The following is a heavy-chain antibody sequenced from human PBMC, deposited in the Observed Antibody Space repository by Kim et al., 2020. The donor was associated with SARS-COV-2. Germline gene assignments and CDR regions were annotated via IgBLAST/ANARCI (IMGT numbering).Heavy chain of an antibody. D-gene: IGHD6-13*01. Sequence: GQGRFTISRDNAKNALYLQMNSLRAEDTAVYYCARVDLSSRWAYDAFDIWGQGTMVTVSS. V-gene: IGHV3-11*04. CDR3: ARVDLSSRWAYDAFDI. J-gene: IGHJ3*02.